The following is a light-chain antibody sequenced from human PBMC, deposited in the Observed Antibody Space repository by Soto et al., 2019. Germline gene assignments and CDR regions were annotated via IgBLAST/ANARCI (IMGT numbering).Light chain of an antibody. CDR1: SDINVATYN. CDR3: TICPTNAFVV. Sequence: HPVLTQPPYSSPSPGESARLTCTLPSDINVATYNIYWYQQNPGSPPRYLLYYYSDSDQAQGSGVPSRFSGSKDASANKWILLISGLQSEDEGDYYCTICPTNAFVVFGGGTKVTVL. V-gene: IGLV5-37*01. CDR2: YYSDSDQ. J-gene: IGLJ2*01.